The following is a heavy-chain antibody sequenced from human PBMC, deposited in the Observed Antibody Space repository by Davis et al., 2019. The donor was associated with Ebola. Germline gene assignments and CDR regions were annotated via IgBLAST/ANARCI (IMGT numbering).Heavy chain of an antibody. CDR3: AKGVTMVRGDLFDY. V-gene: IGHV3-23*01. Sequence: PGGSLRLSCTVSGGSISSYYWRWVRQAPGKGLEWVSAISGSGGSTYYADSVKGRFTISRDNSKNTLYLQMNSLRAEDTAVYYCAKGVTMVRGDLFDYWGQGTLVTVSS. J-gene: IGHJ4*02. CDR1: GGSISSYY. D-gene: IGHD3-10*01. CDR2: ISGSGGST.